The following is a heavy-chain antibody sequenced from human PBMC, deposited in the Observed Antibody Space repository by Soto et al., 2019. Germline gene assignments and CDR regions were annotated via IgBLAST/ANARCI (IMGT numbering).Heavy chain of an antibody. CDR3: ATDDYGIFPY. Sequence: HVQLVQSGTEVKKPGASVRVSCMVSGYPFTTYYIHWVRQAPGQGLEWMGWIDPRSGGTVYEQKFQGRVTMTRDTCISTVYMDLSGLTSDDTALYYCATDDYGIFPYWGQGSLVTVSS. CDR1: GYPFTTYY. CDR2: IDPRSGGT. J-gene: IGHJ4*02. V-gene: IGHV1-2*02. D-gene: IGHD3-10*01.